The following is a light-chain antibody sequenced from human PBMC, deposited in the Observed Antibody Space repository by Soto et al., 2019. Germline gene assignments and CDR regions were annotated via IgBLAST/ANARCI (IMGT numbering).Light chain of an antibody. CDR2: DAS. V-gene: IGKV1-33*01. Sequence: DIQMTQSPSSLSASVGDRVTITCRASQSISNYLNWYQQKPGQAPKLLIYDASGLEVGVPSRFSGSGSGTHFTLTISGLQPEDIATYDCQQFGDLTFIFGQGTRLEIK. CDR3: QQFGDLTFI. J-gene: IGKJ5*01. CDR1: QSISNY.